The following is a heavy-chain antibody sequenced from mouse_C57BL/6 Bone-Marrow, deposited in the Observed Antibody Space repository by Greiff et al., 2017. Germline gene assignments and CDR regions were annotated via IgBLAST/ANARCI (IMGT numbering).Heavy chain of an antibody. D-gene: IGHD2-2*01. V-gene: IGHV1-64*01. CDR2: IHPNSGST. Sequence: VQLQQPGAELVKPGASVKLSCKASGYTFTSYWMHWVKQRPGQGLEWIGMIHPNSGSTNYNEKFKSKATLTVDKSSSTAYMQLSSLTSEDSAVYYCASLLWLRRGRFAYWGQGTLVTVSA. CDR3: ASLLWLRRGRFAY. J-gene: IGHJ3*01. CDR1: GYTFTSYW.